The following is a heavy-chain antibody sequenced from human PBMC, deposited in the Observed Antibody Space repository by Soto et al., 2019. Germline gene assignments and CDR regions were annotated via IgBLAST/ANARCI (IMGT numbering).Heavy chain of an antibody. CDR2: IYYNGYT. D-gene: IGHD2-21*02. J-gene: IGHJ6*02. V-gene: IGHV4-31*03. CDR3: ARDLSYGGYSRAMDV. CDR1: GGCISSGTCY. Sequence: TLSLTCTVAGGCISSGTCYWSWIRQHPGKGLEWIGYIYYNGYTYYNPSLKSRIAISVDTSKNQFSLKLSSVTAADTAVYYCARDLSYGGYSRAMDVWGQGTTVTVSS.